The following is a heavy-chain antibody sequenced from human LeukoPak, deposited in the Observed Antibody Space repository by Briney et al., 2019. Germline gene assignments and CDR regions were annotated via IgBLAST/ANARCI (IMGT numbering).Heavy chain of an antibody. V-gene: IGHV3-74*01. CDR3: ARASYYDSSGSYPFDY. D-gene: IGHD3-22*01. Sequence: AGGSLRLSCAASGFTFSSYWMHWVRQAPGKGLVWVSRINSDGSSTSYADSVKGRFTISRDNAKNTLYLQINSLRAEDTAVYYCARASYYDSSGSYPFDYWGQGTLVTVSS. J-gene: IGHJ4*02. CDR2: INSDGSST. CDR1: GFTFSSYW.